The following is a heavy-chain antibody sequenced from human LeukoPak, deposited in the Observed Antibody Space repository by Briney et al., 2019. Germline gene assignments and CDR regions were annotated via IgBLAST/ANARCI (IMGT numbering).Heavy chain of an antibody. D-gene: IGHD6-19*01. V-gene: IGHV4-4*07. CDR2: IYTSGST. CDR1: GGSISSYY. Sequence: SETLSLTCTVSGGSISSYYWSWIRQPAGKGLEWIGRIYTSGSTNYNPSLKSRVTISVDTSKNQFSLKLSSVTAADTAVYYCAREHSDSGCSTGDCWGQGTLVTVSS. J-gene: IGHJ4*02. CDR3: AREHSDSGCSTGDC.